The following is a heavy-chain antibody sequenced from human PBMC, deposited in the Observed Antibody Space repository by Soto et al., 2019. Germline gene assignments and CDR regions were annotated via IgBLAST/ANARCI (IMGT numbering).Heavy chain of an antibody. CDR2: IYPGDSDT. D-gene: IGHD4-17*01. V-gene: IGHV5-51*01. Sequence: PGESLKISCKGSGYSFTSYWIGWVRQMPVKGLEWMGIIYPGDSDTRYSPSFQGQVTISADKSISTAYLQWSSLKASDTAMYYCAGTTVTEYYYYYGMDVWGQGTTVTVSS. CDR1: GYSFTSYW. CDR3: AGTTVTEYYYYYGMDV. J-gene: IGHJ6*02.